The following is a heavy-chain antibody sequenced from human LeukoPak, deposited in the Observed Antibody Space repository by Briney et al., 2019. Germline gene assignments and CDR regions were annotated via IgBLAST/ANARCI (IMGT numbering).Heavy chain of an antibody. V-gene: IGHV1-2*02. CDR2: INPNSGGT. J-gene: IGHJ6*02. CDR3: ARDNPYGDYYYYYGMDV. D-gene: IGHD4-17*01. Sequence: ASVKVSCKASGYTFTGYYMHWVRQAPGQGLEWMGWINPNSGGTNYAQKFQGRVTMTRDTSISTAYMELSRLRSDDTAVYYCARDNPYGDYYYYYGMDVWGQGTTVTVSS. CDR1: GYTFTGYY.